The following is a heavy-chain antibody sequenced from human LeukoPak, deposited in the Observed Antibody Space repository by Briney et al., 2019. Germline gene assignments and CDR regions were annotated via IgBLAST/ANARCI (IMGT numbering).Heavy chain of an antibody. CDR2: INHSGST. CDR1: GGSFSGYY. Sequence: SETLSLTCAVYGGSFSGYYWSWIRQPPGKGLEWIGEINHSGSTNYNPSLKSRVTISVDTSKNQFSLKLSSVTAADTAVYYCARQTTVTTSDAFDIWGQGTMVTVSS. V-gene: IGHV4-34*01. CDR3: ARQTTVTTSDAFDI. J-gene: IGHJ3*02. D-gene: IGHD4-17*01.